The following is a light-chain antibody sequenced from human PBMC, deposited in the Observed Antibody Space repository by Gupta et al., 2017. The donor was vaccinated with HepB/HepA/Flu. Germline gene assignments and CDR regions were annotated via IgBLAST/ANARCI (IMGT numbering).Light chain of an antibody. CDR3: LQHNSYPQRT. Sequence: DIQMTQSPSSLSASVGDRVTITCRASQGIRYDLNWYQQKPGKAPKRLIYAASSLQSGVPSRFSGSGSGTECTLTISSLQPEDSATYYWLQHNSYPQRTFGGGTKVEIK. J-gene: IGKJ4*02. CDR2: AAS. CDR1: QGIRYD. V-gene: IGKV1-17*01.